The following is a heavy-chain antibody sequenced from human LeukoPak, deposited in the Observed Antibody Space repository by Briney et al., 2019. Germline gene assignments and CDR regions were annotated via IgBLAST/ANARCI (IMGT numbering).Heavy chain of an antibody. CDR3: AREGLNSSSWNDY. Sequence: ASVKVSCKASGYTFTSYDINWVRQATGQGLEWMGWMNPNSGNTGYAQKFQGRVTMTRNTSISTAYMELSRLRSDDTAVYYCAREGLNSSSWNDYWGQGTLVTVSS. D-gene: IGHD6-13*01. CDR2: MNPNSGNT. CDR1: GYTFTSYD. V-gene: IGHV1-8*01. J-gene: IGHJ4*02.